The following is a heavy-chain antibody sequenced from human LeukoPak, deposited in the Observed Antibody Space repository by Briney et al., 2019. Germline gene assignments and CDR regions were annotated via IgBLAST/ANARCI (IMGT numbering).Heavy chain of an antibody. CDR3: ARIQGYSFGD. V-gene: IGHV3-48*03. J-gene: IGHJ4*02. CDR1: GFTFSSYE. CDR2: INGRVSSI. D-gene: IGHD3-3*01. Sequence: GGSLRLSCAASGFTFSSYEINWVRQAPGKGLEWVSYINGRVSSIHYADSVKGRFTVSRDNAKSSLYLQMNSLRVEDTAVYYCARIQGYSFGDWGQGTLVTVSS.